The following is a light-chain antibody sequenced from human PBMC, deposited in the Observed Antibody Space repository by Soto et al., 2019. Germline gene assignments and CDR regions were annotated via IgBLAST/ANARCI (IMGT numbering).Light chain of an antibody. CDR1: QSVYNNY. CDR2: GAS. J-gene: IGKJ3*01. V-gene: IGKV3-20*01. CDR3: QHYANSFFT. Sequence: EIVLTQSPGTLSLSPGERATLSCRASQSVYNNYLTWYQQKPGQAPRLLIYGASSRSTGIPDRFSGSGSGTDFILTCSRLEPEDFAVYYCQHYANSFFTFGPGTKVDL.